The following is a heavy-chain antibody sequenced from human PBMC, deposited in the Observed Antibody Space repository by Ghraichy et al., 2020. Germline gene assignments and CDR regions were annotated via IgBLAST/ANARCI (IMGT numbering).Heavy chain of an antibody. CDR1: GGSFSDYH. Sequence: SETLSLTCAVYGGSFSDYHWSWIRQPPGKGLDWMGEINHSGSTNYNPSLKSRVTISVDTSKNQFSLNLSSVTAADTAVYYCARGKSWSSSWFLGWDYFDYWGQGTLVTVSS. J-gene: IGHJ4*02. D-gene: IGHD6-13*01. CDR3: ARGKSWSSSWFLGWDYFDY. V-gene: IGHV4-34*01. CDR2: INHSGST.